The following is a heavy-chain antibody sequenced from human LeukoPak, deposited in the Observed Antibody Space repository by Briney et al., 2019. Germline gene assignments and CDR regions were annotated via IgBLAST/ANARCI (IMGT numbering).Heavy chain of an antibody. CDR3: AKDRGGSLYYFDY. V-gene: IGHV3-30*02. CDR2: IRYDGSNK. J-gene: IGHJ4*02. Sequence: PGGSLRLSCAASGFTFSSYGMHWVRQAPGKGLEWVAFIRYDGSNKYYADSVKGRFTISRDSSKNTLYLQMNSLRAEDTAVYYCAKDRGGSLYYFDYWGQGTLVTVSS. D-gene: IGHD1-26*01. CDR1: GFTFSSYG.